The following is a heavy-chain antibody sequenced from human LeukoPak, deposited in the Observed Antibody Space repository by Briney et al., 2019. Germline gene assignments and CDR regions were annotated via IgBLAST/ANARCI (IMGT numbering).Heavy chain of an antibody. CDR1: GGSISSSSYY. CDR3: ERHFEDIVVVPAAGRADYYYMDV. CDR2: IYYSGST. J-gene: IGHJ6*03. Sequence: PSETLSLTCTVSGGSISSSSYYWGWIRQPPGKGLEWIGSIYYSGSTYYNPSLKSRVTISVDTSKNQFSLKLSSVTAADTAVYYCERHFEDIVVVPAAGRADYYYMDVWGKGTTVTISS. D-gene: IGHD2-2*01. V-gene: IGHV4-39*01.